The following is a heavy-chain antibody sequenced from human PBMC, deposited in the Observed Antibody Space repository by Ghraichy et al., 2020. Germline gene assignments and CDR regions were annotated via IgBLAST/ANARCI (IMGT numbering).Heavy chain of an antibody. D-gene: IGHD2-2*01. CDR1: GFTFDDYT. J-gene: IGHJ4*02. Sequence: GESLNISCVASGFTFDDYTLHWVRQVPGKGLEWVALASWDGIGTYYAESVKGRFTISRDTSEDSLYLQMNSLTTEDTAFYYCVKNSGNFKSLTVSTAWDYWGQGTLVTVSS. CDR2: ASWDGIGT. CDR3: VKNSGNFKSLTVSTAWDY. V-gene: IGHV3-43*01.